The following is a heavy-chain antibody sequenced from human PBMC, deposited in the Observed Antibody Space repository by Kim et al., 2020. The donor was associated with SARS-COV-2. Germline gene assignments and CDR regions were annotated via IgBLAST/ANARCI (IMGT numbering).Heavy chain of an antibody. V-gene: IGHV3-11*06. D-gene: IGHD2-2*01. CDR3: ARYSGDIVVVPAAGGFDY. Sequence: VKGRFTISRDNAKNSRYLQMNSLRAEDTAVYYCARYSGDIVVVPAAGGFDYWGQGTLVTVSS. J-gene: IGHJ4*02.